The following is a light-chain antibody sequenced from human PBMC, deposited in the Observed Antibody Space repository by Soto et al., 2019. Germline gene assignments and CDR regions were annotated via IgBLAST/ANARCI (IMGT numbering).Light chain of an antibody. V-gene: IGKV3-15*01. CDR1: QNVSSN. CDR2: GAS. J-gene: IGKJ1*01. Sequence: EIVMTQSPATLSVSPGERATLSCTASQNVSSNLAWYQQTPGQAPRLLIYGASTRATGIPARFSGSGSGTEFTLTISSLKSEDFEVYYCQQYNNWPRTFGQGTKVDIK. CDR3: QQYNNWPRT.